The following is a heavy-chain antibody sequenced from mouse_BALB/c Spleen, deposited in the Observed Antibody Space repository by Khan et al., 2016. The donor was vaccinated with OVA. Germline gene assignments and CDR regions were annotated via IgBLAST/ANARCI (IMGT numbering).Heavy chain of an antibody. CDR1: GYSITSDYA. J-gene: IGHJ2*01. CDR2: ISYSGST. CDR3: ARKSVWGNYEGGFEDFDY. D-gene: IGHD2-1*01. Sequence: EVQLQESGPGLVKPSQSLSLTCTVTGYSITSDYAWNWIRQFPGNKLEWMGYISYSGSTSYNPSLKSRISITREPSKNQFFLQLNSVPTEDTATDYCARKSVWGNYEGGFEDFDYWGQGTTLTVSS. V-gene: IGHV3-2*02.